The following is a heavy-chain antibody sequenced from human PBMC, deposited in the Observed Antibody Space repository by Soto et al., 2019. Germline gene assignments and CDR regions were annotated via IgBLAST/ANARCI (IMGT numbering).Heavy chain of an antibody. J-gene: IGHJ4*02. CDR3: ARGLSVTLFHN. D-gene: IGHD4-17*01. Sequence: QVQLQESGPGLVKPSQTLSLTCTVSGGSISTGGYYWTWIRQHPGKGLEWIGYIYYSGGTYYNPSLKSRVTISVDTSKNQFSLKLSSVTAAATAVYYCARGLSVTLFHNWGQGTLVTVSS. V-gene: IGHV4-31*03. CDR1: GGSISTGGYY. CDR2: IYYSGGT.